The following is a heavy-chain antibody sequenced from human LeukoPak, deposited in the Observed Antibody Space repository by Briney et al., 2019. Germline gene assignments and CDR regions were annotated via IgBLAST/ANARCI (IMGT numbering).Heavy chain of an antibody. CDR3: ARYSGSHYAFDI. CDR1: GGAITDSNYY. D-gene: IGHD1-26*01. Sequence: NTSETLSLTCTVSGGAITDSNYYWGWIRQPPGEGLEWIGNIYYNGKTFYNESVKRPVTISVETSKNQFSLKLNSVTAADTALFYCARYSGSHYAFDIWGQGTMVTVSS. V-gene: IGHV4-39*01. CDR2: IYYNGKT. J-gene: IGHJ3*02.